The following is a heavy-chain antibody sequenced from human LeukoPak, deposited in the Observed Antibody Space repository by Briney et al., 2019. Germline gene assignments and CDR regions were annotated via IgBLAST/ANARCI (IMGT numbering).Heavy chain of an antibody. CDR1: GGSISSGSYY. D-gene: IGHD3-10*01. Sequence: SETLSLTCTVSGGSISSGSYYWSWIRQPAGKGLEWIGRIYTSGSTNYNPSLKSRVTISVDTSKNQFSLKLSSVTAADTAVYYCARDIVMVRGNAFDIWGQGTMVTVSS. V-gene: IGHV4-61*02. CDR2: IYTSGST. J-gene: IGHJ3*02. CDR3: ARDIVMVRGNAFDI.